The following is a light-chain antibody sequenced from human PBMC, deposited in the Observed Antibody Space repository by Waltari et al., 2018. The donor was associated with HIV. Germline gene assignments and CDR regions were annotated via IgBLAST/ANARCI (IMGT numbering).Light chain of an antibody. CDR1: VTDIDIYNF. Sequence: HSALTQPASVSGSPGQSITISCSGTVTDIDIYNFVSWYRQYPGLAPQLVLYGVSSRPSGVSLLFSGSKSGDTASLTISGLEAEDEADYYCSSYTPSHSLVFGGGTKLTVL. V-gene: IGLV2-14*01. J-gene: IGLJ3*02. CDR3: SSYTPSHSLV. CDR2: GVS.